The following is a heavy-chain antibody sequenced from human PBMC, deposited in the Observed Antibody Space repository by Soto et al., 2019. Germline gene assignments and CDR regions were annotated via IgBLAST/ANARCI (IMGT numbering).Heavy chain of an antibody. D-gene: IGHD4-17*01. CDR1: GFTFSSNA. CDR3: AKGDRDYEYFQH. J-gene: IGHJ1*01. V-gene: IGHV3-23*01. CDR2: ISGSGGSK. Sequence: EVQLLESGGGLVQPGWSLRLSCAASGFTFSSNAMSWVRQAPGKGLEWVSGISGSGGSKYYADSVKGRFTISRDNSKNTLYLQMNSLRADDTAVYYCAKGDRDYEYFQHWGQGTLVTVSS.